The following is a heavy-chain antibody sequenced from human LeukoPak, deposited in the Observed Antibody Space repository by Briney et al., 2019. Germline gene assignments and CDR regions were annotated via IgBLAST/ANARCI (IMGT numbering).Heavy chain of an antibody. CDR2: ISGSAAST. CDR1: GFTFSNYA. J-gene: IGHJ4*02. D-gene: IGHD6-19*01. CDR3: AKMPVSYSSGWSNFDY. Sequence: PGGSLRLSCAASGFTFSNYAMSWVRQAPGKGLEWVSGISGSAASTYYAGSVKGRFTISRDNSKNTLYLQMNSLRAEDTAIYYCAKMPVSYSSGWSNFDYWGQGTLVTVSS. V-gene: IGHV3-23*01.